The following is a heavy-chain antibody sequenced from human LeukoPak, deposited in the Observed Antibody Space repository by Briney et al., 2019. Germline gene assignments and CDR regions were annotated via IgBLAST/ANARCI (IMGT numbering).Heavy chain of an antibody. CDR3: AHRSVAARPSFFWFDP. V-gene: IGHV2-5*01. Sequence: SGPTLVNPTQTLTLTCTFSGFSLTTSGVGVGWIRQPPGKALEWLALIYWNDDKRYNPSLESRLTITRGTSKNQVVLTMTNMEFVDTATYYCAHRSVAARPSFFWFDPWGQGTLVTVSS. CDR1: GFSLTTSGVG. J-gene: IGHJ5*02. D-gene: IGHD6-6*01. CDR2: IYWNDDK.